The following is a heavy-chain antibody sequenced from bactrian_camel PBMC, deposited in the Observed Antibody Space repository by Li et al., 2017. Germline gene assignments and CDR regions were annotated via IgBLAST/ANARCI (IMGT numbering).Heavy chain of an antibody. Sequence: VQLVESGGGLVQAGGSLRLSCTASGLTFDDYAMSWFRQAPGKGLEWVSGIYSSGGTTYYADSVKGRFTISRDNAKNTLYLQMNSLKPEDTAMYYCAADPKLCRGQWATQPNPAYWGQGTQVTVS. CDR3: AADPKLCRGQWATQPNPAY. CDR1: GLTFDDYA. J-gene: IGHJ4*01. V-gene: IGHV3-1*01. D-gene: IGHD2*01. CDR2: IYSSGGTT.